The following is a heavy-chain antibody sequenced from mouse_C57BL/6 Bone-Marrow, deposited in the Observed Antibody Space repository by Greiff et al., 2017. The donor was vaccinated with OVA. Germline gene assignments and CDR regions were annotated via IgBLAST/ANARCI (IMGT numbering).Heavy chain of an antibody. J-gene: IGHJ1*03. CDR1: GFTFSSYA. V-gene: IGHV5-4*01. D-gene: IGHD1-1*01. CDR3: ARDRAYYGSTYWYFDV. Sequence: EVQLVESGGGLVKPGGSLKLSCAASGFTFSSYAMSWVRQTPEKRLEWVATISDGGSYTYYPDNVKGRFTISRDNAKNNLYLQMSHLKSEDTAMYYCARDRAYYGSTYWYFDVWGTGTTVTVSS. CDR2: ISDGGSYT.